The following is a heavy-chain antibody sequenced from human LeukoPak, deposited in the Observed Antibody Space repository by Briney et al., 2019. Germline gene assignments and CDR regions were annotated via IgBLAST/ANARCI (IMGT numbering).Heavy chain of an antibody. CDR1: GYTFTVYY. J-gene: IGHJ4*02. Sequence: ATVKVSFKASGYTFTVYYMHWVRQAPGQGREGMGWINPNSGGTNYAQKFQGRVTMTRDTSISTAYMELSRLRSDDTAVYYCASHSSGWYEYYFDYWGQGTLVTASS. CDR3: ASHSSGWYEYYFDY. V-gene: IGHV1-2*02. D-gene: IGHD6-19*01. CDR2: INPNSGGT.